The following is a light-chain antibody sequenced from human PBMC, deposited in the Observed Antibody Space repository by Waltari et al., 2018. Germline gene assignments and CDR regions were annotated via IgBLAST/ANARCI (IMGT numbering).Light chain of an antibody. V-gene: IGKV3-11*01. CDR3: LHRSNWPPLFT. CDR2: DTF. Sequence: EIVLTQSPVTLSLSPAERATLSCRASQSGSRYLAWYQPKPGQTPRLLSYDTFSRASGIPARFSGSGSGTDFTLTISSLEPEDFAVYYCLHRSNWPPLFTFGPGTKVDIK. J-gene: IGKJ3*01. CDR1: QSGSRY.